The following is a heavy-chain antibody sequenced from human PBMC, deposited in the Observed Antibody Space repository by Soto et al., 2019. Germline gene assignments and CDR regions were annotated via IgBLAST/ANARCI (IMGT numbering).Heavy chain of an antibody. D-gene: IGHD5-12*01. J-gene: IGHJ6*02. V-gene: IGHV1-69*01. CDR3: ARARFVDLVATNPTDYYYYGMDV. Sequence: QVQLVQSGAEVKKPGSSVKVSCKASGGTFSSYAISWVRQAPGQGLEWMGGIIPIFGTANYAQKFQGRVTITADESTSRADVVLSSVRSEDTAVYYCARARFVDLVATNPTDYYYYGMDVWGQGTTVTVSS. CDR1: GGTFSSYA. CDR2: IIPIFGTA.